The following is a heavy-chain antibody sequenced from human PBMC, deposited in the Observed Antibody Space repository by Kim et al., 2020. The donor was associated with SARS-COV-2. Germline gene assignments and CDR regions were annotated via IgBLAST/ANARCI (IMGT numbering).Heavy chain of an antibody. Sequence: YYADSVKGRFTISRDNSKNTLYLQMSSLRAEDTAVYYCVKSFLWPPILDYWGQGTLVTVSS. J-gene: IGHJ4*02. CDR3: VKSFLWPPILDY. V-gene: IGHV3-64D*09. D-gene: IGHD3-10*01.